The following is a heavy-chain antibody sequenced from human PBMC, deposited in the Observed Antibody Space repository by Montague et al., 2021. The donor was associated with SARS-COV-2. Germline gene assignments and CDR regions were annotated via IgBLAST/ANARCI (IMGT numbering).Heavy chain of an antibody. Sequence: SETLSLTCAVSGASVTSINWWSWVRQPPGRGLGWIAEIHHTGITNFTPSLSSRVSKSLDTSKNQFSLKLSSVTAADTAVYYCARGVTMIVVVMRYNWFDPWGQGTLVTVSS. CDR3: ARGVTMIVVVMRYNWFDP. V-gene: IGHV4-4*02. CDR2: IHHTGIT. D-gene: IGHD3-22*01. J-gene: IGHJ5*02. CDR1: GASVTSINW.